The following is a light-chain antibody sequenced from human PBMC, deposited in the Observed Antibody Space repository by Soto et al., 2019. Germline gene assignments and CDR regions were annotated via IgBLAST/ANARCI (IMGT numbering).Light chain of an antibody. CDR3: QAYDSSQGFV. CDR1: NSNIGSGYH. Sequence: QSVLTQPPSVSGAPGQRVTISCTGSNSNIGSGYHVHWYRQLPGTAPKLLIFNNYNRPSGVPDRFSGSKSDTSASLAITGLQAEDEADYYCQAYDSSQGFVFGAWTKLTFL. CDR2: NNY. V-gene: IGLV1-40*01. J-gene: IGLJ1*01.